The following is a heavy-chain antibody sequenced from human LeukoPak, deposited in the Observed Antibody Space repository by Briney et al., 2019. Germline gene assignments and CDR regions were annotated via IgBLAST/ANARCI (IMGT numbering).Heavy chain of an antibody. CDR2: IRSDGST. CDR3: AREMYSGMYNDAFDI. D-gene: IGHD1-26*01. V-gene: IGHV3-53*01. Sequence: PGGSLRLSCTASGLTVSSNYMSWVRQAPGKGLEWVSVIRSDGSTNHADSVKGRFTISRDNSKNTLYLQKNNLRAEDTAMYYCAREMYSGMYNDAFDIWGQGTKVTVSS. J-gene: IGHJ3*02. CDR1: GLTVSSNY.